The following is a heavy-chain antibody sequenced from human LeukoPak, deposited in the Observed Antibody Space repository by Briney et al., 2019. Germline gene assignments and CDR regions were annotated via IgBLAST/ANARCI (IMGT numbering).Heavy chain of an antibody. CDR2: ISDSGST. CDR3: ARDPAPPGYSSSWYTGDDAFDI. CDR1: GFTFSQYA. Sequence: GGSLRLSCAASGFTFSQYAMSWVRQAPGKGLEWVSTISDSGSTYYVDSVKGRFTISRDNAKNSLYLQMNSLRAEDTAVYYCARDPAPPGYSSSWYTGDDAFDIWGQGTMVTVSS. D-gene: IGHD6-13*01. J-gene: IGHJ3*02. V-gene: IGHV3-69-1*01.